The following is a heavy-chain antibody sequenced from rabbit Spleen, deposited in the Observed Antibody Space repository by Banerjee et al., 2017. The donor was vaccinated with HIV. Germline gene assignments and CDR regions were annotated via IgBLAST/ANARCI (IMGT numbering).Heavy chain of an antibody. CDR2: IDTGSSGKT. J-gene: IGHJ3*01. CDR3: TRDIVGSRTTNHL. V-gene: IGHV1S45*01. Sequence: QEQLVESGGGLVLPGGSLKLSCTASGFDLSNTYWMCWVRQAPGKGLEFIACIDTGSSGKTYYASWAKGRFTVSKTSSTTVTLQMTSLTAADTATYFCTRDIVGSRTTNHLWGQGTLVTVS. D-gene: IGHD4-2*01. CDR1: GFDLSNTYW.